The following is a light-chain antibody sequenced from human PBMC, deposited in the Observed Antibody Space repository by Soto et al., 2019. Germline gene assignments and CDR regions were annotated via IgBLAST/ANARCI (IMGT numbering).Light chain of an antibody. CDR2: DAS. Sequence: DIQMTQSPSTLSASVGDRVTITCRASQSISSWVAWYQQKPGKAPKLLIYDASSLEGGVPSRFSGSGSGTEFTLNISSLQPDDFATYYCQQYNSYSPWTFGQGTKVEIK. CDR1: QSISSW. V-gene: IGKV1-5*01. J-gene: IGKJ1*01. CDR3: QQYNSYSPWT.